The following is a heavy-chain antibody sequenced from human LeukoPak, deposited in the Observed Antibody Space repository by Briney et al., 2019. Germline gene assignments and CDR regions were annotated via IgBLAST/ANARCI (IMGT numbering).Heavy chain of an antibody. J-gene: IGHJ6*02. CDR3: ARARGAVAGTYYYYGMDV. V-gene: IGHV1-2*04. Sequence: ASVKVSCKASGYTFTGYYMHWVRQAPGQGLEWMGWINPNSGGTNYAQKFQGWVTMTRDTSISTAYMELSRLRSDDTAVYYCARARGAVAGTYYYYGMDVWGQGTTVTVSS. D-gene: IGHD6-19*01. CDR2: INPNSGGT. CDR1: GYTFTGYY.